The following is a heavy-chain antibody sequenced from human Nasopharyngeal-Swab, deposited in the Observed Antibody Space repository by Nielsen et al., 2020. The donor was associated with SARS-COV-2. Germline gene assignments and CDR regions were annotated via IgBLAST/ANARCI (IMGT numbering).Heavy chain of an antibody. CDR2: ITSIGGYI. CDR1: GFPFSNYT. D-gene: IGHD3-9*01. J-gene: IGHJ4*02. CDR3: ARDGGLTGFNF. V-gene: IGHV3-21*01. Sequence: ESLKISCAASGFPFSNYTMTWVRQAPGKGLEWVSSITSIGGYIHYADSVKGHFTISRDDAKNSLYLQMNRLRVEDTVVYYCARDGGLTGFNFWGQGTLVTVSS.